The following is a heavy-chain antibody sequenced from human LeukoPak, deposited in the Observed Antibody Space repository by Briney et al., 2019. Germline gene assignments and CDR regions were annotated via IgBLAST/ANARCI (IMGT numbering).Heavy chain of an antibody. D-gene: IGHD4-17*01. CDR2: TYYTGNS. Sequence: SETLSLTCTVSGGSVSSDNYYWTWIRQPPGKGLEWIGCTYYTGNSNYNPSLKSRVTISLDTSKNQFSLKLSSVTAADTAVYYCARDRDYAFDYWGQGTLVTVSS. V-gene: IGHV4-61*01. CDR1: GGSVSSDNYY. J-gene: IGHJ4*02. CDR3: ARDRDYAFDY.